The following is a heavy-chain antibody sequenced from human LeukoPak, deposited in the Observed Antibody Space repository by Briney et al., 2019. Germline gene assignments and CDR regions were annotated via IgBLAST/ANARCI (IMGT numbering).Heavy chain of an antibody. Sequence: SQTLSLTCAVSGGSISSGGYSWSWIRQPPGKGLEWIGYIYHSGSTYYNPSLKSRVTISVDRSKNQFSLKLSSVTAADTAVYYCARGITTPFDYWGQGTLVTGSS. D-gene: IGHD2-15*01. CDR1: GGSISSGGYS. V-gene: IGHV4-30-2*01. J-gene: IGHJ4*02. CDR2: IYHSGST. CDR3: ARGITTPFDY.